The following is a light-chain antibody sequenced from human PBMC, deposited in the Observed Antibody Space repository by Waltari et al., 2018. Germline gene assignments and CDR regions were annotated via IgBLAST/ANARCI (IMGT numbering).Light chain of an antibody. CDR2: AVT. V-gene: IGLV2-11*01. CDR3: CSYAGSYTLI. Sequence: QSALTQPHSVSGSPGQSVTISCTGTSSDVGSYNYVSWYQHHPGKAPNVMVYAVTERPSGVPDRFSGSKSGTTASLTISVLQTDDEADYFCCSYAGSYTLIFGGGTKLTVL. CDR1: SSDVGSYNY. J-gene: IGLJ2*01.